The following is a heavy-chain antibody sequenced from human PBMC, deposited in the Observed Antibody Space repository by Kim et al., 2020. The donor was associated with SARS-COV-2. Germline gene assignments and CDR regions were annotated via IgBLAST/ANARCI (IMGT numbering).Heavy chain of an antibody. D-gene: IGHD1-1*01. CDR3: AKKVAGNDYGFDI. Sequence: SETLSLTCTASGYSITSHNWWGWFRQPPGKRLEWFGYFYHRGSTYNNRSLKSRATMSVDTSKGQLSLSLNSVTAMDTAVYYCAKKVAGNDYGFDIWGQGTIVSVST. CDR1: GYSITSHNW. J-gene: IGHJ3*02. CDR2: FYHRGST. V-gene: IGHV4-28*01.